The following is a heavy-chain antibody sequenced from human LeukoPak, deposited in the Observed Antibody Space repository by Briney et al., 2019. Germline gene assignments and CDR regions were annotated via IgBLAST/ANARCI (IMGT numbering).Heavy chain of an antibody. V-gene: IGHV4-4*07. D-gene: IGHD3-3*01. Sequence: PSETLSLTCTVSGGSISSYYWSWIRQPAGKGLEWIGRIYTSGSTNYNPSLKSRVTMSVDTSKNQFSLKLSSVTAADTAVYYCARHRGLPYYDFWSGYEAGYFDYWGQGTLVTVSS. J-gene: IGHJ4*02. CDR2: IYTSGST. CDR1: GGSISSYY. CDR3: ARHRGLPYYDFWSGYEAGYFDY.